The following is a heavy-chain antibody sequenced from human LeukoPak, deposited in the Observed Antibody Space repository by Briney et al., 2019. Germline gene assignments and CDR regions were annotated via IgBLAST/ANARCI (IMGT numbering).Heavy chain of an antibody. V-gene: IGHV1-2*02. CDR3: ARGPGYYDSSGYYYGP. D-gene: IGHD3-22*01. CDR1: GYTFTGYY. Sequence: GASVKVSCKASGYTFTGYYMHWVRQAPGQGLEWMGWINPNSGGTNYAQKFQGRVTMTRDTSISTAYMELSRLRSDDTAVYYCARGPGYYDSSGYYYGPWGQGTLVTVSS. J-gene: IGHJ4*02. CDR2: INPNSGGT.